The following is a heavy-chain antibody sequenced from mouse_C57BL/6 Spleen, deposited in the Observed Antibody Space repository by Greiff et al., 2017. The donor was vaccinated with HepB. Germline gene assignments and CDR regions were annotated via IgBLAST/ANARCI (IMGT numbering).Heavy chain of an antibody. J-gene: IGHJ2*01. CDR3: ARTHYYGSSYFDY. CDR2: INYDGSST. V-gene: IGHV5-16*01. D-gene: IGHD1-1*01. CDR1: GFTFSDYY. Sequence: EVKLMESEGGLVQPGSSMKLSCTASGFTFSDYYMAWVRQVPEKGLEWVANINYDGSSTYYLDSLKSRFIISRDIAKNILYLQMSSLKSEDTATYYCARTHYYGSSYFDYWGQGTTLTVSS.